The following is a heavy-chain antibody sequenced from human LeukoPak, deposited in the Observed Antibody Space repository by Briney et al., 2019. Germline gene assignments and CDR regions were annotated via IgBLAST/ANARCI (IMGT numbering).Heavy chain of an antibody. J-gene: IGHJ4*02. CDR3: AHSSYYYDSSGYFY. CDR2: IYWDDDK. V-gene: IGHV2-5*02. CDR1: GFSLSTSGVG. Sequence: SGPTLLKPTQPLTLTCTFSGFSLSTSGVGVGWIRQPPGKALEWLPLIYWDDDKRYSPSLKSRLTITKDTSKNQVVLTMTNMDPVDTATYYCAHSSYYYDSSGYFYWGQGTLVTVSS. D-gene: IGHD3-22*01.